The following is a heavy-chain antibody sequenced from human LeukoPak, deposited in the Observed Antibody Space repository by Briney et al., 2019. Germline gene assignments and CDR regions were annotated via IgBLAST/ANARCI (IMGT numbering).Heavy chain of an antibody. J-gene: IGHJ4*02. D-gene: IGHD6-13*01. Sequence: GGSLRLSCAASGFTVSSNYMSWVRQAPGKGLERVSVIYSGGSTYYADSVKGRFTISRDNSKNTLYLQMNSLRAEDTAVYYCARAAGYSSPFDYWGQGTLVTVSS. V-gene: IGHV3-53*01. CDR3: ARAAGYSSPFDY. CDR1: GFTVSSNY. CDR2: IYSGGST.